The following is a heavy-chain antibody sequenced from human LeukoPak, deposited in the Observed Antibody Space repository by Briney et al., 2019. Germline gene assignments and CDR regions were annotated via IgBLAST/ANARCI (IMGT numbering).Heavy chain of an antibody. CDR3: ARGGRDYYYGMDV. CDR1: GGTFSSYT. J-gene: IGHJ6*02. V-gene: IGHV1-8*02. CDR2: MNANSGNT. Sequence: ASVKVSCKASGGTFSSYTIGWVRQATGEGLEWMGWMNANSGNTGYAQKFQGRVTMTRNTSIGTAYMELSSLRSEDTAVYYCARGGRDYYYGMDVWGQGTTVTVSS.